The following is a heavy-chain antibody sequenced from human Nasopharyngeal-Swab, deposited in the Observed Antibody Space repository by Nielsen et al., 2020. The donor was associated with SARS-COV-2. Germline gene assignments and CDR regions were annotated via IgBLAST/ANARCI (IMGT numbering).Heavy chain of an antibody. Sequence: WIRQPPGKGLEWVSSISSSSSYIYYADSVKGRFTISRDNAKNSLYLQMNSLRAEDTAVYYCARVAVLIAAAGDYWGQGTLVTVSS. J-gene: IGHJ4*02. V-gene: IGHV3-21*01. CDR3: ARVAVLIAAAGDY. CDR2: ISSSSSYI. D-gene: IGHD6-13*01.